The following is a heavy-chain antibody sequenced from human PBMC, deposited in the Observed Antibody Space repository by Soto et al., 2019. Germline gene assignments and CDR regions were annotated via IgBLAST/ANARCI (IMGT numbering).Heavy chain of an antibody. V-gene: IGHV4-4*02. J-gene: IGHJ4*02. Sequence: SETLSLTCAVSGDSVSSNNWWNWVRQPPGKGLEWIGEVHHTGSANYNPSLKSRVTISVDKSKNHFSLNLTSVTAADTAVYYCARGARSSWSLYWGQGILVTVSS. CDR2: VHHTGSA. D-gene: IGHD6-13*01. CDR1: GDSVSSNNW. CDR3: ARGARSSWSLY.